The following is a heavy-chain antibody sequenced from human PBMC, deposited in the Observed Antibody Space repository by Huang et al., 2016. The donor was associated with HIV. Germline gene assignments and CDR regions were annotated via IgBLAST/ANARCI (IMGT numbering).Heavy chain of an antibody. CDR1: TFRFGAYW. J-gene: IGHJ6*02. V-gene: IGHV3-7*03. Sequence: VESGGRLVQPGGSIRLSCVGSTFRFGAYWMSWVRQPTGKGLEWVANIRQDESEKYYVDSVKGRFNISRDNAKKVVFLEMNNVRVEDTATYFCATKTAAMDIWGQGTTVTVS. D-gene: IGHD1-7*01. CDR2: IRQDESEK. CDR3: ATKTAAMDI.